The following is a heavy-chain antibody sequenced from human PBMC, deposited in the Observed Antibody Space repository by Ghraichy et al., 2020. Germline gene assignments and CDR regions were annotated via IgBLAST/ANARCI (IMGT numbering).Heavy chain of an antibody. V-gene: IGHV3-48*02. D-gene: IGHD3-16*02. CDR1: GFTFSSYS. CDR2: ISSNSRIT. J-gene: IGHJ4*02. CDR3: ARDRYDNWVTYRYTCDN. Sequence: GGSLRLSCAASGFTFSSYSMNWVRQAPGKGLEWVSCISSNSRITYYADSVKGRFTISRDNAKNSLYLQMHSLRDEDTAVYYCARDRYDNWVTYRYTCDNWSQGTLVTVSS.